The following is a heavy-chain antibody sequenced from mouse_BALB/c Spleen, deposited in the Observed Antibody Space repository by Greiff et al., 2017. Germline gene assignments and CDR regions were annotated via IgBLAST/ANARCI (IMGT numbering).Heavy chain of an antibody. CDR1: GFNIKDSY. CDR3: ANTTAGY. J-gene: IGHJ2*01. D-gene: IGHD1-2*01. Sequence: VQLQQSGAELVKPGASVKLSCTASGFNIKDSYMHWVKQRPEQGLEWIGRIDPANGNTKYDPKFQGKATITADTSSNTVYLQLSSLTSEDTAVYYGANTTAGYWGQGTTLTVSS. CDR2: IDPANGNT. V-gene: IGHV14-3*02.